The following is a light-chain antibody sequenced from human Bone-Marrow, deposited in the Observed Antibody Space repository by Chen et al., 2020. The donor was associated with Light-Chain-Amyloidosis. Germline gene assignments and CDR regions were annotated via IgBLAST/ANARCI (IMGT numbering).Light chain of an antibody. CDR1: SGSLATNY. V-gene: IGLV6-57*01. CDR2: EDD. CDR3: QSYHCSSQLV. Sequence: NFMLTQTHSVSESPGKTVIISCTRSSGSLATNYVQWYQQRPGSSPTTLLYEDDHRPSALQDLFSGAIDRSSNSASLTSSGLMTEDESDCYCQSYHCSSQLVFGRWTKLTV. J-gene: IGLJ3*02.